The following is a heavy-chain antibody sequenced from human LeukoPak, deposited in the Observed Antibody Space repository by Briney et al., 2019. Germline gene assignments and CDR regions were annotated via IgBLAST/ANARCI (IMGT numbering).Heavy chain of an antibody. J-gene: IGHJ4*02. D-gene: IGHD3-10*01. Sequence: PGGSLRLSCAASGFTFSSYAMRWVRQAPGKGLEWVSAISGSGGSTYYADSVKGRFTISRDNSKNTLYLQMNSLRAEDTAVYYCHIKRFGELFHDYWGQGTLVTVSS. CDR1: GFTFSSYA. CDR3: HIKRFGELFHDY. V-gene: IGHV3-23*01. CDR2: ISGSGGST.